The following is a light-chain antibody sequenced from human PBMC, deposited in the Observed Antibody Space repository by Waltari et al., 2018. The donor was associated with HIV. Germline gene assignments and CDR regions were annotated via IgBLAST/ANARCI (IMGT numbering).Light chain of an antibody. V-gene: IGLV1-44*01. J-gene: IGLJ2*01. CDR2: SKT. CDR3: AAWDDSLRCPV. Sequence: QYVLTQPPSASGTPGQRVTISCSGSSPHIGTTTVNWYQQLPGTSPTLLIYSKTAAPTGASDRFSGSKSGPSASRAISGPQSEDESYYYCAAWDDSLRCPVFGGRTKLTVL. CDR1: SPHIGTTT.